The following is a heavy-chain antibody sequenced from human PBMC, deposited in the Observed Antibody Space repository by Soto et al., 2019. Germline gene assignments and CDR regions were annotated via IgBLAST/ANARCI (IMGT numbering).Heavy chain of an antibody. CDR3: AARNFEY. J-gene: IGHJ4*02. Sequence: EVQILESGGGLVQPGGSLRLSCAASGFTFSTYGLTWVRQAPGKGLEWVSLINGDGAGTYYAASVKGRLTISRDNSKNTLYLKMNSLRAEDTAVYYCAARNFEYWGQGTLVTVSS. CDR2: INGDGAGT. CDR1: GFTFSTYG. V-gene: IGHV3-23*01.